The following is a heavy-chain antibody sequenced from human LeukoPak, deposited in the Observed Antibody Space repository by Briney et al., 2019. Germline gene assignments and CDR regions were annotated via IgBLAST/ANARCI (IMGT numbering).Heavy chain of an antibody. CDR2: INPNSGGT. Sequence: GASVKVSCKASGYTFTGYYMHWVRQAPGQGLEWIGRINPNSGGTNYAQKFQGRVTMTRDTSISTAYMELSRLRSDDTAVYYCARVSFGYSSSWLGFDYWGQGTLVTVSS. CDR1: GYTFTGYY. V-gene: IGHV1-2*06. CDR3: ARVSFGYSSSWLGFDY. D-gene: IGHD6-13*01. J-gene: IGHJ4*02.